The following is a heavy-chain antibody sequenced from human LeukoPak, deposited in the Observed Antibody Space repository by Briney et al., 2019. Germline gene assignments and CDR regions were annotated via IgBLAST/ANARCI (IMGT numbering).Heavy chain of an antibody. CDR2: ISTSGRAI. CDR3: ARALPERATVAAYFDY. D-gene: IGHD5-24*01. Sequence: AGGSLRLSCAASGFTFSNYNMNWVRQAPGKGLEWVSYISTSGRAIFYADSVKGRFTISRDNAKNTLYLQMNSLRAEDTAVYYCARALPERATVAAYFDYWGQGTLVTVSS. CDR1: GFTFSNYN. V-gene: IGHV3-48*01. J-gene: IGHJ4*02.